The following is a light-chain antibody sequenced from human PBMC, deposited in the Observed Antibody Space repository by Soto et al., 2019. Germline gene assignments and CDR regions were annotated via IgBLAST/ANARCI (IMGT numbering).Light chain of an antibody. CDR1: QSVSTF. CDR3: QQRGDWPPIT. V-gene: IGKV3-11*01. J-gene: IGKJ5*01. Sequence: EILLTHSPSALSLSPGERAILSCRASQSVSTFLAWFQQKPGQPPRLLIYNASNRTTGIPARFSGSGSGTDFTLTISSLEPEDFAVYYCQQRGDWPPITFGQGTRLEIK. CDR2: NAS.